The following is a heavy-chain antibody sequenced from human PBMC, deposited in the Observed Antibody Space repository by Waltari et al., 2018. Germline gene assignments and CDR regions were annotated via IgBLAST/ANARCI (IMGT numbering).Heavy chain of an antibody. Sequence: QVQLVQSGAEVKKPGASVKVSCKASGYTFTGYYMHWVRQAPGQGLEWMGWINPNSGGTNYAQKFQGRVTMTRDTTISTAYMELSRLRSDDTAVYYCAGGANPKKGDYYGMDVWGQGTTVTVSS. J-gene: IGHJ6*02. V-gene: IGHV1-2*02. CDR3: AGGANPKKGDYYGMDV. D-gene: IGHD5-12*01. CDR1: GYTFTGYY. CDR2: INPNSGGT.